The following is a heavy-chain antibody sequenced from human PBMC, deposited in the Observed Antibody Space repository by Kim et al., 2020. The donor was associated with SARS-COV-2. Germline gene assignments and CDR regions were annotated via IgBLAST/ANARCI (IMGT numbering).Heavy chain of an antibody. D-gene: IGHD1-26*01. V-gene: IGHV3-30*04. CDR1: GFTFSSYA. Sequence: GGSLRLSCAASGFTFSSYAMHWVRQAQAKGLEWVAVISYDGSNKYYADSVKGRFTISRDNSKNTLFLQMNSLRVEDTAVYYCARDSGSYFHKGYFQHWG. CDR2: ISYDGSNK. CDR3: ARDSGSYFHKGYFQH. J-gene: IGHJ1*01.